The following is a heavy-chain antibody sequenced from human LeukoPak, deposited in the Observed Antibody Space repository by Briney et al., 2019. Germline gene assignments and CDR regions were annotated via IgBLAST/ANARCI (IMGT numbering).Heavy chain of an antibody. CDR3: ARDSGDFWSGYYISYYFDY. D-gene: IGHD3-3*01. CDR2: INPSGGST. Sequence: ASVKVSCKASGYTFTSYYMHWVRQAPGQGLEWMGIINPSGGSTSYAQKFQGRVTMTRDTSTSTVYMELSSLRSEDTAVYYCARDSGDFWSGYYISYYFDYWGQGTLVTVSS. J-gene: IGHJ4*02. CDR1: GYTFTSYY. V-gene: IGHV1-46*01.